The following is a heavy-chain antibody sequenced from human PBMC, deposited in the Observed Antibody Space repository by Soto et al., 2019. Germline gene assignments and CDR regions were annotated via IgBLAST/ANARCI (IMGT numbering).Heavy chain of an antibody. Sequence: QVQLQGSGPGQVKPSETLSLTYTVSGDSISDYFYWSWIRQPARKGLEWIGRIYTDGTTKYNPSLKSRVTLSLDKAKNQFALRLSSVTAADTAVYYFAREVRGGFTGIFDQWGRGSRVTVSS. V-gene: IGHV4-4*07. D-gene: IGHD2-15*01. CDR1: GDSISDYFY. CDR3: AREVRGGFTGIFDQ. J-gene: IGHJ4*02. CDR2: IYTDGTT.